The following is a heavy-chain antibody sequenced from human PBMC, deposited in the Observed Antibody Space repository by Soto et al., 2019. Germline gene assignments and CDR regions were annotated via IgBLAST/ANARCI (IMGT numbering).Heavy chain of an antibody. CDR2: MNPSSGNT. CDR3: ARTRLCGGDCYSAYYFDL. D-gene: IGHD2-21*02. V-gene: IGHV1-8*01. J-gene: IGHJ4*01. CDR1: GYTFTNYD. Sequence: ASVKVSCKASGYTFTNYDINWVRQATGQGLEWMGWMNPSSGNTGYVQKFQGRVTMTRNTSTSTAYMELTSLTSDDTAVYYCARTRLCGGDCYSAYYFDLWG.